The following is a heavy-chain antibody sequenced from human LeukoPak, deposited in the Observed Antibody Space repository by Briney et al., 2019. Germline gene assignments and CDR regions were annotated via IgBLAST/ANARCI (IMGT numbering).Heavy chain of an antibody. V-gene: IGHV4-39*07. Sequence: PSETLSLTCTVSGGSISSSSYYWGWIRQPPGKGLEWTGSIYYSGSTYYNPSLKSRVTISVDTSKNQFSLRLSSVTAADMAVYYCARDFFGPWLVIGFDIWGQGTMVTVSS. CDR3: ARDFFGPWLVIGFDI. CDR1: GGSISSSSYY. CDR2: IYYSGST. D-gene: IGHD6-19*01. J-gene: IGHJ3*02.